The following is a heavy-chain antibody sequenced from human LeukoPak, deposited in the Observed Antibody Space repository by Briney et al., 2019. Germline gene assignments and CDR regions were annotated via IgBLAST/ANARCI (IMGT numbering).Heavy chain of an antibody. D-gene: IGHD2-2*01. CDR2: IIPIFGTA. CDR1: GGTFSSYA. J-gene: IGHJ5*02. CDR3: ARGYCSSTSCYEWQNWFDP. V-gene: IGHV1-69*13. Sequence: SVKVSCKASGGTFSSYAISWVRQAPGQGLEWMGGIIPIFGTANYAQKFQGRVTITADESTSTAYMELSSLRSEDTAVYYCARGYCSSTSCYEWQNWFDPWGQGTLVTVSS.